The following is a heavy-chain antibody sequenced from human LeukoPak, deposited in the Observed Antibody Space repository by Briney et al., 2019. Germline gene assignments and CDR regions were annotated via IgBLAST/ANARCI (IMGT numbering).Heavy chain of an antibody. Sequence: GRSLRLSCAASGFTFSSYAMSWVRQAPGKGLEWVSAISGSGGSTYYADSVKGRFTISRDNSKNTLYLQMNSLRAEDTAVYYCAKDHDSSGYYRLGRPYYFDYWGQGTLVTVSS. CDR1: GFTFSSYA. CDR2: ISGSGGST. D-gene: IGHD3-22*01. J-gene: IGHJ4*02. CDR3: AKDHDSSGYYRLGRPYYFDY. V-gene: IGHV3-23*01.